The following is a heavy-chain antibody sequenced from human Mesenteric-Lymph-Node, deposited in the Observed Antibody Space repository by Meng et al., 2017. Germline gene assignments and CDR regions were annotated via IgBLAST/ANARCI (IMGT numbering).Heavy chain of an antibody. CDR1: GFIFSDYY. Sequence: GESLKISCAGSGFIFSDYYMNWIRQAPGKGLEWVSYISTSGSTKSYADSVKGRFTFSRDNAKNSLYLQLSSLSAEDTAVYYCARRGYSYGYYYFGLDVWGQGTTVTVSS. CDR2: ISTSGSTK. J-gene: IGHJ6*02. V-gene: IGHV3-11*01. CDR3: ARRGYSYGYYYFGLDV. D-gene: IGHD5-18*01.